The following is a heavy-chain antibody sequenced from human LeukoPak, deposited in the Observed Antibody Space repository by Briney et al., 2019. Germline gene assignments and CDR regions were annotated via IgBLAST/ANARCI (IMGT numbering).Heavy chain of an antibody. V-gene: IGHV4-59*01. CDR3: ARGHYGMDV. J-gene: IGHJ6*02. Sequence: PSETLSLTCTVSGDSIRTYYWSWIRQPPGEGLEWIGSTSYSGSTHYNPSLKSRVTISVDTSNNQFSLKLTSVTAADTAVYFCARGHYGMDVWGHGTTVTVSS. CDR1: GDSIRTYY. CDR2: TSYSGST.